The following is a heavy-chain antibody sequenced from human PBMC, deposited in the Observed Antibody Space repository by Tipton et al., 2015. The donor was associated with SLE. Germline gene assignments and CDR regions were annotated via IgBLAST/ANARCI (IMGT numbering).Heavy chain of an antibody. CDR2: INWNSGTI. Sequence: SLRLSCAASGFTFDDYAMHWVRQAPGRGLEWVSGINWNSGTIDYADSVKGRFTISRDNAKNALYLQMNSLRVEDTALYYCAKGEGLGTGYAFDYWGQGALVTVSS. V-gene: IGHV3-9*01. CDR3: AKGEGLGTGYAFDY. J-gene: IGHJ4*02. CDR1: GFTFDDYA. D-gene: IGHD5-12*01.